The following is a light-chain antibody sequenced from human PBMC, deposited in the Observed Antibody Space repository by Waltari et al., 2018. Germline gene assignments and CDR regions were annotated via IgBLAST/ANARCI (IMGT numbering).Light chain of an antibody. CDR1: QSVLLTSTNKNY. CDR2: WAS. V-gene: IGKV4-1*01. J-gene: IGKJ1*01. Sequence: DIVMTQSTDSLAVSLGERATINCKSRQSVLLTSTNKNYLNWYQQKPGQPPKMLIYWASTRESGVPDRFSGSGSGTDFTLTISSLQAEDVAVYYCQHYHSIPRTFGQGTKVEIK. CDR3: QHYHSIPRT.